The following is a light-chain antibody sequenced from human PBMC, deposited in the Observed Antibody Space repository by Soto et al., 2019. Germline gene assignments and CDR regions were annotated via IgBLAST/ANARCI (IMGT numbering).Light chain of an antibody. CDR2: DDN. CDR1: SSNIGGNS. V-gene: IGLV1-51*01. Sequence: QSVLTQPPSVSADPGQKVTISCYGSSSNIGGNSVSWYQQLPGTAPKLLIYDDNKRPSGIPDRFSGSKSGTSATLGITGFQTGDEADYYCGSWDSSLSAYVFGTGTKVTV. J-gene: IGLJ1*01. CDR3: GSWDSSLSAYV.